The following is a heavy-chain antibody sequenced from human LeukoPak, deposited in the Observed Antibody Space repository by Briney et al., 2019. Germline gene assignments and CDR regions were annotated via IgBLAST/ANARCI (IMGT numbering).Heavy chain of an antibody. CDR1: GYTLTELS. CDR2: FDPEDGET. CDR3: ATVRGGYYGSGSPADY. J-gene: IGHJ4*02. D-gene: IGHD3-10*01. V-gene: IGHV1-24*01. Sequence: ASVRVSCKVSGYTLTELSMHWVRQAPGKGLEWMGGFDPEDGETIYAQKFQGRVTMTEDTSTDTAYMELSSLRSEDTAVYYCATVRGGYYGSGSPADYWGQGTLVTVSS.